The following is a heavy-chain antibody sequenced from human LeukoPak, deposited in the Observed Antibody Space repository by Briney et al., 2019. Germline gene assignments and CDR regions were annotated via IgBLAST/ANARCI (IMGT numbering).Heavy chain of an antibody. Sequence: PSETLSLTCAVYGGSFSGYYWSWIRQPPGKGLEWIGEINHSGSTNYNPSLKSRVTISVDTSKNQFSLKLSSVTAADTAVYYCARGPYYDFWSGYPTYYYYYYMDVWGKGTTVTVSS. V-gene: IGHV4-34*01. J-gene: IGHJ6*03. CDR1: GGSFSGYY. CDR2: INHSGST. CDR3: ARGPYYDFWSGYPTYYYYYYMDV. D-gene: IGHD3-3*01.